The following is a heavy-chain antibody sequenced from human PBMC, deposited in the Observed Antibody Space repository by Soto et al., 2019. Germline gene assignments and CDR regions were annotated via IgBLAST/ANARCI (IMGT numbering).Heavy chain of an antibody. CDR3: ARGDSTDCSNGVCSFFYNHDMDV. V-gene: IGHV1-2*04. CDR2: INPKSGGT. Sequence: QVQLVQSGAEVKKPGASVKVSCKASGYSFTDYHIHWVRQAPGQGLEWLGRINPKSGGTSTAQKFQGWVTMTTDTSISTASMELTRLTSDDTAIYYRARGDSTDCSNGVCSFFYNHDMDVWGQGTTVTVSS. J-gene: IGHJ6*02. CDR1: GYSFTDYH. D-gene: IGHD2-8*01.